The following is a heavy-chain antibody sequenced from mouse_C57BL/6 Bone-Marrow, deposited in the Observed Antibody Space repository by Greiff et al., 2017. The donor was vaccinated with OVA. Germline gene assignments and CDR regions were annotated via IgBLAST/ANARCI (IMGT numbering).Heavy chain of an antibody. D-gene: IGHD4-1*01. J-gene: IGHJ2*01. CDR2: INPSSGYT. Sequence: VQLQQSGAELARPGASVKMSCKASGYTFTSYTMHWVKQRPGQGLEWIGYINPSSGYTKYNQKFKDKATLTADKSSRPAYMQLSSLTSEDSAVYYCARSNWDGHYFDYWGQGTTLTVSS. CDR3: ARSNWDGHYFDY. V-gene: IGHV1-4*01. CDR1: GYTFTSYT.